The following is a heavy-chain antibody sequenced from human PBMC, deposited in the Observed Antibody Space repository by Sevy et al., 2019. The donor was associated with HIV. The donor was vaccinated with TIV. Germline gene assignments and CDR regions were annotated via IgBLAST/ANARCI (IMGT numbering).Heavy chain of an antibody. D-gene: IGHD4-17*01. Sequence: GGSLRLSCAASGFIFSSYAMHWVRQAPGKGLEWVAVISYDGSNKYYADSVKGRFTISRDNSKNTLYLQMNSLRAEDTAVYYCARDEGDYGGNIIDYWGQGTLVTVSS. CDR2: ISYDGSNK. J-gene: IGHJ4*02. V-gene: IGHV3-30-3*01. CDR3: ARDEGDYGGNIIDY. CDR1: GFIFSSYA.